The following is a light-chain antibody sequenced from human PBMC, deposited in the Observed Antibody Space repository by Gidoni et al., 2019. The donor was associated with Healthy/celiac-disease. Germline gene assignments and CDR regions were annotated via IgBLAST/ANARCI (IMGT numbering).Light chain of an antibody. J-gene: IGKJ1*01. CDR3: QQYYSTPRT. Sequence: DILMTQSPDSLAASLGERATINCKSSQSVLYRSNTKNYLAWYQKKPGQPQKLLIYWPSTREAGVPDRFSGSGSGTDCTLTSSRLQAEDVAVYYCQQYYSTPRTFGQGTKVEIK. CDR1: QSVLYRSNTKNY. V-gene: IGKV4-1*01. CDR2: WPS.